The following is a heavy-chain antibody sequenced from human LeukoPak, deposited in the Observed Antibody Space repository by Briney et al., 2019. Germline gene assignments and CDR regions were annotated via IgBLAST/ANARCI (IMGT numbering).Heavy chain of an antibody. CDR1: GFTFDDYA. CDR3: ARDPYNGYYGDDYYYYMDV. J-gene: IGHJ6*03. V-gene: IGHV3-9*01. Sequence: GGSLRLSCAASGFTFDDYAMHWVRQAPGKGLEWVSGISWNSGSIGYADSVKGRFTIFRDNAKNSLSLQMNSLRAEDTAVYYCARDPYNGYYGDDYYYYMDVWGKGTTVTISS. CDR2: ISWNSGSI. D-gene: IGHD4-17*01.